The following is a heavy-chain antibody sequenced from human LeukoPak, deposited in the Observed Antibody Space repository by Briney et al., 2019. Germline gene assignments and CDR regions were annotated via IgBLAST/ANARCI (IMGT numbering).Heavy chain of an antibody. CDR3: ARCMVAYYFDY. D-gene: IGHD4/OR15-4a*01. CDR2: IIPILGIA. CDR1: GGTFSSYT. J-gene: IGHJ4*02. Sequence: ASVKVSRKASGGTFSSYTISWVRQAPGPGLEWMGRIIPILGIANYAQKFQGRVTITADKSTSTAYMELSSLRSEDTAVYYCARCMVAYYFDYWGQGNRVTVSS. V-gene: IGHV1-69*02.